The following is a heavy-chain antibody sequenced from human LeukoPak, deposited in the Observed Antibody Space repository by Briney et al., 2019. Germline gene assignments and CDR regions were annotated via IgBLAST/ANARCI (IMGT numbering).Heavy chain of an antibody. Sequence: SETLSLTCTVSGVSISTYYWSWIRPSPGMGLEWIGYIYNSGSSNYNPSLKSRVTISIDTSKNEFSLRLSSVTAADTAVYYCAREEGWYFDLWGRGTLGTVSS. J-gene: IGHJ2*01. CDR2: IYNSGSS. CDR1: GVSISTYY. CDR3: AREEGWYFDL. V-gene: IGHV4-59*01.